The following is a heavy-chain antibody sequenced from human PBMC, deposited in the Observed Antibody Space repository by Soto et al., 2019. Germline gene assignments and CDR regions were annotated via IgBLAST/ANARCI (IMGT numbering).Heavy chain of an antibody. CDR3: ARGRYGDY. V-gene: IGHV1-18*01. D-gene: IGHD1-1*01. CDR1: GYTFTSYG. Sequence: QVHLVQSGAEVKKPGASVKVSCKASGYTFTSYGITWVRQAPGQGLEGRGWISAHNGNTDYAQKLQGRVIVTRDTSTSTAYMELRSLISDDTAVYYCARGRYGDYWGQGALATVSS. CDR2: ISAHNGNT. J-gene: IGHJ4*02.